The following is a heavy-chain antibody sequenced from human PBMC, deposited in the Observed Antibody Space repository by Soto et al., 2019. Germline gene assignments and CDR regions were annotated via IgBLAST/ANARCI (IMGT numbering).Heavy chain of an antibody. CDR1: GFTFSSYA. D-gene: IGHD5-18*01. CDR2: ISGSGGST. Sequence: PGGSLRLSCAASGFTFSSYAMSWVRQAPGKGLEWVSAISGSGGSTCYADSVKGRFTISRDNSKNTLYLQMNSLRAEDTAVYYCAKDPRDIQLWLRSPSYFDYWGQGTLVTVSS. V-gene: IGHV3-23*01. J-gene: IGHJ4*02. CDR3: AKDPRDIQLWLRSPSYFDY.